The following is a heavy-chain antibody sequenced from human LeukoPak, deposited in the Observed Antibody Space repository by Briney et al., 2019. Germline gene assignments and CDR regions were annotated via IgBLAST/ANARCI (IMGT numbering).Heavy chain of an antibody. V-gene: IGHV6-1*01. CDR2: TYYRSKWYN. Sequence: SQTLSLTCAISGXSVSSNSAAWNWIRQSPSRGLEWLGRTYYRSKWYNDYAVSVKSRITINPDTSKNQFSLQLNSVTPEDTAVYYCARVVFSSGYFNWYFDLWGRGTLVTVSS. CDR3: ARVVFSSGYFNWYFDL. CDR1: GXSVSSNSAA. D-gene: IGHD3-22*01. J-gene: IGHJ2*01.